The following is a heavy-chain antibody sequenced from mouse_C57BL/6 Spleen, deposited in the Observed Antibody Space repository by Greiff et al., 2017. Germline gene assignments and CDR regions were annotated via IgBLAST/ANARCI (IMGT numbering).Heavy chain of an antibody. CDR2: IDPSDSET. J-gene: IGHJ2*01. V-gene: IGHV1-52*01. CDR3: ARSSTVVATYYCDY. D-gene: IGHD1-1*01. CDR1: GYTFTSYW. Sequence: QVQLQQPGAELVRPGSSVKLSCKASGYTFTSYWMHWVKQRPIQGLEWIGNIDPSDSETHYNQKFKDKATLTVDKSSSTAYMQLSSLTSEDSAVYYCARSSTVVATYYCDYWRRGTTLTVSS.